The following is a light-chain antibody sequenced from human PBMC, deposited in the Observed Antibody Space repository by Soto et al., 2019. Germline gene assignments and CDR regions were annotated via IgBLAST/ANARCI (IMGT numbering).Light chain of an antibody. J-gene: IGLJ1*01. CDR3: SSYTSSSTGV. CDR1: SSDVGGYNY. Sequence: QSVLTQPASVSGSTGLSITISCTRTSSDVGGYNYVSWYQQHPGKAPKLMIYDVSNRPSGVSNRFSGSKSGNTASLTISGLQAEDEADYYCSSYTSSSTGVFGTGTKVTVL. V-gene: IGLV2-14*01. CDR2: DVS.